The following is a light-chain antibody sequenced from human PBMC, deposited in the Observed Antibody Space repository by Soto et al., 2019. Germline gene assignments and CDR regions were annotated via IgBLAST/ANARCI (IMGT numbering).Light chain of an antibody. CDR1: SSDVGGYNY. CDR3: CSYAGSYTLYV. CDR2: DVS. Sequence: QSALTQPRSVSGSPGQSVTISCTGTSSDVGGYNYVSWYQQHPGKAPKLMIYDVSKRPSGVPDRFSGSKSGNTASLTISGLPAEDEADYSCCSYAGSYTLYVFGTGTKLTVL. V-gene: IGLV2-11*01. J-gene: IGLJ1*01.